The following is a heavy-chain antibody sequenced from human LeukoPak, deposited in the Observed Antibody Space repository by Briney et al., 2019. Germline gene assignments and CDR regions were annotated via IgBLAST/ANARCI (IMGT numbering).Heavy chain of an antibody. V-gene: IGHV3-23*01. J-gene: IGHJ4*02. CDR1: GFTFSSYA. D-gene: IGHD6-6*01. CDR3: ASGSSSDRGFDY. CDR2: ISGSGGST. Sequence: GGSLRLSCAASGFTFSSYAMSWVRQAPGKGLEWVSAISGSGGSTYYADSVKGRFTISRDNSKNTLYLQMNSLRAEDTAVYYCASGSSSDRGFDYWGQETLVTVSS.